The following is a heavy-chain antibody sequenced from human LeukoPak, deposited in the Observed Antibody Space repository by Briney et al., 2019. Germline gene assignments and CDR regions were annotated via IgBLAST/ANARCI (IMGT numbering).Heavy chain of an antibody. CDR2: IWYDGSNK. CDR3: ARDVGIRYFDY. J-gene: IGHJ4*02. V-gene: IGHV3-33*01. D-gene: IGHD7-27*01. CDR1: GFSFSTYG. Sequence: QSGGSLRLSCAASGFSFSTYGMHWVRQAPGKGLEWVAVIWYDGSNKYYADSVKGRFTISRDDSKNTLYLQMNSLRAEDTAVYYCARDVGIRYFDYWGQGTLITVSS.